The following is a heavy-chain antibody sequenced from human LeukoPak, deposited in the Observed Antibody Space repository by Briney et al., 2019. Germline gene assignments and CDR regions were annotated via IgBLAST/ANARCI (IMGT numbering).Heavy chain of an antibody. CDR3: ARNSITMVQGVQSQYYFDY. CDR1: GFTVSSNY. V-gene: IGHV3-53*01. J-gene: IGHJ4*02. Sequence: GGSLRLSCAASGFTVSSNYMSWVRQAPGKGLEWVSIIYSGDSTHYADSVKGRFTIPRDNSKNTLYLQMNSLRAEDTAVYYCARNSITMVQGVQSQYYFDYWGQGTLVTVSS. CDR2: IYSGDST. D-gene: IGHD3-10*01.